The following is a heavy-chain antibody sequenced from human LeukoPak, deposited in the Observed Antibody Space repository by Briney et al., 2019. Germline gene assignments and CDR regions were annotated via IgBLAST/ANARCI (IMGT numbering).Heavy chain of an antibody. CDR2: ISYDGSNK. J-gene: IGHJ4*02. Sequence: GGSLRLSRAASGFTFSSYGMHWVRQAPGKGLEWVAVISYDGSNKYYADSVKGRFTISRDNSKNTLYLQMNSLRSEDTAVYYCARGEVVQPYYYYDSSGYYLDYWGQGTLVTVSS. CDR3: ARGEVVQPYYYYDSSGYYLDY. D-gene: IGHD3-22*01. V-gene: IGHV3-30*03. CDR1: GFTFSSYG.